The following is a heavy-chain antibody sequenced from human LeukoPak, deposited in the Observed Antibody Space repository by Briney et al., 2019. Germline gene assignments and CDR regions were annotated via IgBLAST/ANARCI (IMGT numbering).Heavy chain of an antibody. CDR1: GYTFSGYY. D-gene: IGHD3-22*01. Sequence: GASVKVSCKASGYTFSGYYMHWVRQAPGQGLEWMGWINPNTGRTNYAQNFQGRVTMTSDTSISTAYMELNSLRSDDTAVYYCARGTYYDSSGYPGVRLFDYWGQGTLLTVSS. CDR2: INPNTGRT. V-gene: IGHV1-2*02. J-gene: IGHJ4*02. CDR3: ARGTYYDSSGYPGVRLFDY.